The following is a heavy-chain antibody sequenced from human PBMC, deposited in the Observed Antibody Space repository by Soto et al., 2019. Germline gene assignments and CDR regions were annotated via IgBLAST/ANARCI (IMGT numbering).Heavy chain of an antibody. Sequence: QVQLVQSGNDVKKPGSSVRVSCKASGVTFRNYAGNWVRQAPGQGLEWMGGIIPRSGSTSYAQKFQGRVTITADESTNTAYMELRRLRSEDTAVYFCARDEGDDTSGYYDVSYWCQGTLVTVSS. CDR1: GVTFRNYA. CDR2: IIPRSGST. V-gene: IGHV1-69*01. D-gene: IGHD3-22*01. J-gene: IGHJ4*02. CDR3: ARDEGDDTSGYYDVSY.